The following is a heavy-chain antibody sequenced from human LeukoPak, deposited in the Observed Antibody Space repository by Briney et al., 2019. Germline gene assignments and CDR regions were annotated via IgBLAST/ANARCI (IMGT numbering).Heavy chain of an antibody. V-gene: IGHV1-69*13. CDR2: IIPIFGTA. CDR3: ATYSGSYYKHFQH. CDR1: GGTFISYA. J-gene: IGHJ1*01. Sequence: GASVKVSCKASGGTFISYAISWVRQAPGQGLEWMGGIIPIFGTANYAQKFQGRVTITADESTSTAYMELSSLRSEDTAVYYCATYSGSYYKHFQHWGQGTLVTVSS. D-gene: IGHD1-26*01.